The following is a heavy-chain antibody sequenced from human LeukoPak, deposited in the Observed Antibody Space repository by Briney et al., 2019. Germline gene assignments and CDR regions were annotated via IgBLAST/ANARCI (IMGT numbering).Heavy chain of an antibody. CDR2: IKQDGSEK. V-gene: IGHV3-7*01. D-gene: IGHD3-22*01. CDR1: GFTFDDYA. Sequence: GGSLRLSCAASGFTFDDYAMHWVRQAPGKGLEWVANIKQDGSEKYYVDSVKGRFTVSRDNAKNSLYLQMNSLRAEDTAVYYCARAETGYYYDSSGYPFAYWGQGTLVTVSS. J-gene: IGHJ4*02. CDR3: ARAETGYYYDSSGYPFAY.